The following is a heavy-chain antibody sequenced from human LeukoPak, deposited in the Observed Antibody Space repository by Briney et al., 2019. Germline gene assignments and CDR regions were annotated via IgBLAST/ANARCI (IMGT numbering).Heavy chain of an antibody. Sequence: SETLSPTCTVSGGSISSSSYYWGWIRQPPGKGLEWIGSIYYSGSTYYNPSLKSRVTISVDTSKNQFSLKLSSVTAADTAVYYCARGLDAFDIWGQGTMVTVSS. V-gene: IGHV4-39*01. J-gene: IGHJ3*02. CDR2: IYYSGST. CDR1: GGSISSSSYY. CDR3: ARGLDAFDI.